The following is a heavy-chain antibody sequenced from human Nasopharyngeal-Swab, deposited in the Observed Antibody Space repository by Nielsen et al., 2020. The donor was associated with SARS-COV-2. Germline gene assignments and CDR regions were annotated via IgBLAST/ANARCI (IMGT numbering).Heavy chain of an antibody. V-gene: IGHV4-4*02. CDR3: ARDLNPNSSGWLPYYYYGMDV. D-gene: IGHD6-19*01. CDR2: IYNTGST. J-gene: IGHJ6*02. Sequence: WIRQPPGKGLEWIGEIYNTGSTNYNPSLKSRVTISVDTSKNQFSLKLSSVTAADTAVYYCARDLNPNSSGWLPYYYYGMDVWGQETTVTVSS.